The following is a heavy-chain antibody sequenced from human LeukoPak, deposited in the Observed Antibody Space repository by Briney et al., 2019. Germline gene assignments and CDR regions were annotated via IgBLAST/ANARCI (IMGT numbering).Heavy chain of an antibody. CDR2: MYTSGST. CDR3: ARVKGDDFWSGYLGWLDP. D-gene: IGHD3-3*01. Sequence: PSETLPLTCTVSGVSISSGSYYWSWIRQPAGKGLEWIGRMYTSGSTNYNPSLKSRVTISVDTSKNQFSLNLSSVTAADTAVYYCARVKGDDFWSGYLGWLDPWGQGTLVTVSS. CDR1: GVSISSGSYY. J-gene: IGHJ5*02. V-gene: IGHV4-61*02.